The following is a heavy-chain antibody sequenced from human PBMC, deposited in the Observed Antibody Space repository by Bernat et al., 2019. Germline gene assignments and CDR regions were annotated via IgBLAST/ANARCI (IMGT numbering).Heavy chain of an antibody. CDR2: INHSGST. V-gene: IGHV4-34*01. D-gene: IGHD3-9*01. Sequence: QVQLRQWGAGLLKPSETLSLTCAVYGGSFSGYYWSWIRQPPGKGLEWIGEINHSGSTNYNPSLKSRVTISVDTSKNQFSLKLSSVTAADTAVYYCARAPYDILTGYYRTNFDYWGQGTLVTVSS. CDR3: ARAPYDILTGYYRTNFDY. J-gene: IGHJ4*02. CDR1: GGSFSGYY.